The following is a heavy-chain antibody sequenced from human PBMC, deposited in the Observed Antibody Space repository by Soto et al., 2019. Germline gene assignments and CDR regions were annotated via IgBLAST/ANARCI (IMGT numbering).Heavy chain of an antibody. CDR1: GGSIISSNC. D-gene: IGHD3-22*01. J-gene: IGHJ4*02. V-gene: IGHV4-4*02. CDR3: ARGNYYDRSDYYIGMGTYCFDY. Sequence: PSETLSLTCAFSGGSIISSNCWSWVRQPPGKGLEWIGEIYHSGRTNFNPSLKSRVTISVDNSQNRYSLKLTSVSAADTAVYYCARGNYYDRSDYYIGMGTYCFDYWGQGTLVTVSS. CDR2: IYHSGRT.